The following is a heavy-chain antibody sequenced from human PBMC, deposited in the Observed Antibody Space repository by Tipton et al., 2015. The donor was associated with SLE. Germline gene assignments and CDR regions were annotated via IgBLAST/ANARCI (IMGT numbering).Heavy chain of an antibody. D-gene: IGHD2-21*02. V-gene: IGHV4-34*01. CDR3: ARHAFSGVAAARHWFDP. J-gene: IGHJ5*02. Sequence: TLSLTCAVYGGSFSGFFWSWIRQPPGKGLEWIGVINHSGSTNYNPSLKSRVTISVDTSKIQFSLKLSSVTPADTAVYYCARHAFSGVAAARHWFDPWGQGTLVTVSS. CDR2: INHSGST. CDR1: GGSFSGFF.